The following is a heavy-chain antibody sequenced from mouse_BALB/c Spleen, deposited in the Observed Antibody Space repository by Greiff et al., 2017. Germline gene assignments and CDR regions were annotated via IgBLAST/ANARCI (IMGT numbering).Heavy chain of an antibody. CDR1: GFNIKDTY. CDR2: IDPANGNT. D-gene: IGHD2-3*01. J-gene: IGHJ2*01. CDR3: ATLIYDGYPFDY. Sequence: EVKLMESGAELVKPGASVKLSCTASGFNIKDTYMHWVKQRPEQGLEWIGRIDPANGNTKYDPKFQGKATITADTSSNTAYLQLSSLTSEDTAVYYCATLIYDGYPFDYWGQGTTLTVSS. V-gene: IGHV14-3*02.